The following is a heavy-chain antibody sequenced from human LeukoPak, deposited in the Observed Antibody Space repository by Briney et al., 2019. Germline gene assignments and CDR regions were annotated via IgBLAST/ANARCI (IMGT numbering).Heavy chain of an antibody. Sequence: ASVKVSCKASGYTFTSYGISWVRQAPGQGLEWMGWISAYNGNTNYAQKFQGRVTMTEDTSTDTAYMELSSLRSEDTAVYYCATEFRSAARRYYFDYWGQGTLVTVSS. D-gene: IGHD6-6*01. CDR2: ISAYNGNT. CDR1: GYTFTSYG. J-gene: IGHJ4*02. V-gene: IGHV1-18*01. CDR3: ATEFRSAARRYYFDY.